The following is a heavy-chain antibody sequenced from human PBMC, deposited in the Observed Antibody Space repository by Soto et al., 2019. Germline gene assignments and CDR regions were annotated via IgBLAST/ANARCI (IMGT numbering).Heavy chain of an antibody. V-gene: IGHV3-23*01. Sequence: EVQLLESGGGLVQPGGSLRLSCAAAGFTFRSYAMSWVRQAPGKGLEWVSAISGSGGSTYYADSVKGRFTISRDNSKNTLYLQMNRLTAEDTAVYYCAKERITMIVVGQDFDYWGQGTLVTVSS. D-gene: IGHD3-22*01. CDR2: ISGSGGST. CDR3: AKERITMIVVGQDFDY. J-gene: IGHJ4*02. CDR1: GFTFRSYA.